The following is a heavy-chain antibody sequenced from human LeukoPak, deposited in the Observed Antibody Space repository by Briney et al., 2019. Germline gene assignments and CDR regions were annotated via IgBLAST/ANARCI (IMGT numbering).Heavy chain of an antibody. CDR1: GGSISSYY. CDR2: IYYSGST. D-gene: IGHD3-9*01. Sequence: SETLSLTCSVPGGSISSYYWSWIRQPPGKGLEWIGYIYYSGSTNYNPSLKSRVTISVDTSKNQFSLKLSSVTAADTAVYYCARGRGYYDILTGYYFDAFDIWGQGTMVTVSS. CDR3: ARGRGYYDILTGYYFDAFDI. J-gene: IGHJ3*02. V-gene: IGHV4-59*01.